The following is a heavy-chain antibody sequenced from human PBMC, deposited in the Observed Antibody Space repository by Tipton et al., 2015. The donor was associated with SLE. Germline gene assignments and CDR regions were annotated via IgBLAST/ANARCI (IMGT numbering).Heavy chain of an antibody. V-gene: IGHV3-21*03. CDR1: GFTFSFSS. D-gene: IGHD6-13*01. CDR2: ISGDSASI. CDR3: TKVRDPSSWSLDY. Sequence: SLRLSCVASGFTFSFSSLNWVRQAPGKGLEWVSSISGDSASIFYADSVQGRFTISRDYAKNSVYLQMNSLKTEDTAVYYCTKVRDPSSWSLDYWGQGTLVTVSS. J-gene: IGHJ4*02.